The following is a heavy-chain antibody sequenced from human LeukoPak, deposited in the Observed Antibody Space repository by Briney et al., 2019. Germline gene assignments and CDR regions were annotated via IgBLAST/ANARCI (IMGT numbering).Heavy chain of an antibody. CDR3: ARVYPYYYDSSGYSEAGYFDY. CDR2: INWNGGST. V-gene: IGHV3-20*04. J-gene: IGHJ4*02. Sequence: GGSLRLSCAASGFTFDDYGMSWVRQAPGKGLEWVSGINWNGGSTGYADSVKGRFTISRDNAKNSLYLQVNSLRAEDTALYYCARVYPYYYDSSGYSEAGYFDYWGQGTLVTVSS. CDR1: GFTFDDYG. D-gene: IGHD3-22*01.